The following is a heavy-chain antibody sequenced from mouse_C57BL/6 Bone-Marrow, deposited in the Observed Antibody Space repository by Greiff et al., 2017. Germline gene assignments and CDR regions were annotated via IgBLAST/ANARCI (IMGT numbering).Heavy chain of an antibody. V-gene: IGHV5-17*01. CDR2: ISSGSSTI. CDR3: ARGTRFAY. D-gene: IGHD3-3*01. CDR1: GFTFSDYG. Sequence: EVQVVESGGGLVKPGGSLKLSCAASGFTFSDYGMHWVRQAPEKGLEWVAYISSGSSTIYYADTVKGRFTISRDNAKNTLFLQMTSLRSEDTAMYYCARGTRFAYWGQGTLVTVSA. J-gene: IGHJ3*01.